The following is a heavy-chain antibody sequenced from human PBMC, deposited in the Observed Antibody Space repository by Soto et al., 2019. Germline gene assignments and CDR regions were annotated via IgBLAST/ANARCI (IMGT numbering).Heavy chain of an antibody. CDR1: GDSISSDDYY. J-gene: IGHJ4*02. Sequence: TLSLTCTVSGDSISSDDYYWNWIRQPPGKGLEWIGYIYYSGSTYYNPSLKSRVSISIDTSKNQFSLELNSVTAADTAVYFCATELSGYSYGPGDLYWGQGTLVTVSS. CDR3: ATELSGYSYGPGDLY. CDR2: IYYSGST. D-gene: IGHD5-18*01. V-gene: IGHV4-30-4*01.